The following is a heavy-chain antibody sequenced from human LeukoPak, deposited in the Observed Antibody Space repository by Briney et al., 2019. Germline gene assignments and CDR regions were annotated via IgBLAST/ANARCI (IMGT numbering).Heavy chain of an antibody. V-gene: IGHV4-61*02. J-gene: IGHJ4*02. Sequence: SETLSLTCTVSGGSISSGSYYWSWIRQPAGKVLEWIGRIYTSGSTNYNPALKSRVTISVATSKNQFSLKLSSVTAADTAVYYCARVPSYYYDSSGYGWGQGTLVTVSS. CDR3: ARVPSYYYDSSGYG. CDR1: GGSISSGSYY. D-gene: IGHD3-22*01. CDR2: IYTSGST.